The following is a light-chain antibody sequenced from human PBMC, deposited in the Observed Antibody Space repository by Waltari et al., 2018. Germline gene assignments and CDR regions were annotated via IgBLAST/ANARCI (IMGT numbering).Light chain of an antibody. Sequence: QSVLTQPPSVSGAPGQRVTISCTGSGSNLVAGYAVHWYQHLPRAAPKLLIYGSSSRPLGVPDRFFGSTSGTSASLAITGLQAEDEGDYYCQSYDTSLSVVFGGGTKLTVL. CDR2: GSS. J-gene: IGLJ3*02. CDR3: QSYDTSLSVV. V-gene: IGLV1-40*01. CDR1: GSNLVAGYA.